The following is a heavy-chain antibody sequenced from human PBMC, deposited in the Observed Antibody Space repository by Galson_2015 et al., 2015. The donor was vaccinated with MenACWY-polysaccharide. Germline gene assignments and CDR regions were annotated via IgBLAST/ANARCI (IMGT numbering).Heavy chain of an antibody. J-gene: IGHJ4*02. V-gene: IGHV1-3*01. Sequence: SVKVSCKASGYIFSRYTIHWMRQAPGQRLEWMGWINVGNGVAKYSQKFQGRVTITRDTSANTAYMEVRSLGSEDTGVYFCAQLGTGTTKVFDNWGQGTLVSVSS. CDR2: INVGNGVA. CDR3: AQLGTGTTKVFDN. D-gene: IGHD4-17*01. CDR1: GYIFSRYT.